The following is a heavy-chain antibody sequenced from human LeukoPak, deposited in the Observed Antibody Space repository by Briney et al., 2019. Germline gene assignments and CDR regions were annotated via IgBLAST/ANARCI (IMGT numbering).Heavy chain of an antibody. V-gene: IGHV4-59*08. CDR1: GGSISSYY. CDR3: ARQGRRYSSSWYGNPHYYYYYGMDV. CDR2: IYYSGST. J-gene: IGHJ6*02. D-gene: IGHD6-13*01. Sequence: SETLSLTCTVSGGSISSYYWSWIRQPPGKGLEWIGYIYYSGSTNYNPSLKSRVTISVDKSKNQFSLKLSSVTAADTAVYYCARQGRRYSSSWYGNPHYYYYYGMDVWGQGTTVTVSS.